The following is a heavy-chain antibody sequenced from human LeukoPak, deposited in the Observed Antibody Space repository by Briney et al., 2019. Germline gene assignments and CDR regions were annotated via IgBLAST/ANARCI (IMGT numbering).Heavy chain of an antibody. V-gene: IGHV3-23*01. Sequence: GGSLRLSCAASGFTFSSYAMSWVRQAPGKGLEWVSAISGSGGSTYYADSVKGRFTISRDNSKNTLYLQMNSLRAEDTALYYCARERGDTSSGYYYYYGMDVWGQGTTVTVSS. CDR2: ISGSGGST. D-gene: IGHD3-16*01. CDR1: GFTFSSYA. J-gene: IGHJ6*02. CDR3: ARERGDTSSGYYYYYGMDV.